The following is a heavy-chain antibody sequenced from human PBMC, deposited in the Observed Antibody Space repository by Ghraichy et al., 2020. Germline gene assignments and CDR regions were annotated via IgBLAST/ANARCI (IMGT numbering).Heavy chain of an antibody. CDR3: AKGLNFGVLSTTDY. CDR2: ISGSGGST. D-gene: IGHD3-16*01. V-gene: IGHV3-23*01. Sequence: GESLNISCAASGFTFSSYAMSWVRQAPGKGLEWVSAISGSGGSTYYADSVKGRFTISRDNSKNTLYLQMNSLRAEDTAVYYCAKGLNFGVLSTTDYWGQGTLVTVSS. J-gene: IGHJ4*02. CDR1: GFTFSSYA.